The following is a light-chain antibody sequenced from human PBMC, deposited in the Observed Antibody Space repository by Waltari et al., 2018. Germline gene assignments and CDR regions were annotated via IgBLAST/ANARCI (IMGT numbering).Light chain of an antibody. V-gene: IGKV3-15*01. J-gene: IGKJ2*01. CDR3: QQYNNWPRST. CDR2: GAS. Sequence: EIVMTQSPATLSVSPGERATLSCRASQSVSSNLAWYQQKPGQAPRLLISGASTRATGIPARFSGSGSWTEFTLTISSLQSEDFAVYYCQQYNNWPRSTFGQGTKLEIK. CDR1: QSVSSN.